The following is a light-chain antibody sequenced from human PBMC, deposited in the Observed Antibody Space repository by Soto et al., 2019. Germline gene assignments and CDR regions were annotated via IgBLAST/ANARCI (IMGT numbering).Light chain of an antibody. J-gene: IGKJ3*01. CDR2: KAS. CDR1: QSISSW. CDR3: PQYNSYPFT. V-gene: IGKV1-5*03. Sequence: DIQMTQSPSTLSASVGDRVTITCRANQSISSWLAWYQHKPGKAPNLLIYKASSLESGVASRFSGSGSGTEFTNTISSLQTDDFATYYCPQYNSYPFTFGPGTKVDIK.